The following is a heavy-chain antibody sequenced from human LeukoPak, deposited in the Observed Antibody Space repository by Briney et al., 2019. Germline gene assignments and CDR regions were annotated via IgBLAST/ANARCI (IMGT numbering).Heavy chain of an antibody. J-gene: IGHJ4*02. V-gene: IGHV4-59*01. CDR2: IYYSGST. CDR1: GGSISSYY. Sequence: SETLSLTCTVSGGSISSYYWSWIRQPPGKGLEWIGYIYYSGSTNYNPSLKSRVTISVDTSKNQFSLKLSSVTAADTAVYHCARATSYSGSYQPYYFDYWGQGTLVTVSS. CDR3: ARATSYSGSYQPYYFDY. D-gene: IGHD1-26*01.